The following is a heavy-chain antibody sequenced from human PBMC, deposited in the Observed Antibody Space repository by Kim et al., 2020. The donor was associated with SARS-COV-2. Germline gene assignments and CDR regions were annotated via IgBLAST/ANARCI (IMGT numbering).Heavy chain of an antibody. V-gene: IGHV4-39*01. CDR3: ARLVGATLYYFDY. CDR2: T. D-gene: IGHD1-26*01. Sequence: TYYIPSLKSRVTISVDTSKSQFSLKLSSVTAADTAVYYCARLVGATLYYFDYWGQGTLVTVSS. J-gene: IGHJ4*02.